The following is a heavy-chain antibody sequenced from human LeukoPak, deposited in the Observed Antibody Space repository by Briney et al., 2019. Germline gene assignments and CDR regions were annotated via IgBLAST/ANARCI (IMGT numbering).Heavy chain of an antibody. CDR1: GYTFTSYG. D-gene: IGHD2-15*01. Sequence: ASVKVSCKASGYTFTSYGISWVRQAPGQGLEWMGRISANNGDTNYAQKLRGRVTMTTDTSTSTTYMELTSLRSDDSAVYYCARCSGASCYNPFDMWGQGTMVTVSS. CDR3: ARCSGASCYNPFDM. J-gene: IGHJ3*02. CDR2: ISANNGDT. V-gene: IGHV1-18*04.